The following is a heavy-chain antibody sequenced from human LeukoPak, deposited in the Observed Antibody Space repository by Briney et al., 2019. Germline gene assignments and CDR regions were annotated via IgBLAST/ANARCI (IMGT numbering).Heavy chain of an antibody. V-gene: IGHV4-34*01. Sequence: PSETLSLTCAVYGGSFSGYYWSWIRQPPGKGLEWIGEINHSGSTNYNPSLKSRVTISVDTSKNQFSLKLSSVTAADTAVYYCSTIGAVTTSPAFDYWGQGTLVTVSS. CDR2: INHSGST. CDR3: STIGAVTTSPAFDY. D-gene: IGHD4-17*01. J-gene: IGHJ4*02. CDR1: GGSFSGYY.